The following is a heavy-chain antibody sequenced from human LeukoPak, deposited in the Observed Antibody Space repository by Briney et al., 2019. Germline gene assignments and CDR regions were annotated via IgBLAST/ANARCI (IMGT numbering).Heavy chain of an antibody. CDR1: GGSISSGSYY. CDR3: ARGAPTYYYGSGSYYNPYYFDY. V-gene: IGHV4-61*02. CDR2: IYSSGST. D-gene: IGHD3-10*01. Sequence: PSQTLSLTCTVSGGSISSGSYYWSWIRQPAGKGLEWIGRIYSSGSTNYNLSLKSRVTISVDTSKNQFSLKLSSVTAADTAVYYCARGAPTYYYGSGSYYNPYYFDYWGQGTLVTVSS. J-gene: IGHJ4*02.